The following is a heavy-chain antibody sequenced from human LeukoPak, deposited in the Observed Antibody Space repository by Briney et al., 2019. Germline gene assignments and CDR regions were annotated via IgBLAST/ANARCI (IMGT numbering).Heavy chain of an antibody. CDR2: IKQDGSEK. CDR3: ARVRWLRHDAFDI. J-gene: IGHJ3*02. D-gene: IGHD5-12*01. CDR1: GFTFSSYW. Sequence: PGGSLRLSCAASGFTFSSYWMSWVRQAPGKGLEWVANIKQDGSEKYYVDSVKGRFTISRDNAKNSLYLQMNSLRAEDTAVYYCARVRWLRHDAFDIWGQGTMVTVSS. V-gene: IGHV3-7*01.